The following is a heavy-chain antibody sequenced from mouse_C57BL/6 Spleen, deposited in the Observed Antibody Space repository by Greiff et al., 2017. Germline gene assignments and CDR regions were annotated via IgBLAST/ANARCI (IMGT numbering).Heavy chain of an antibody. CDR2: IYPGDGDT. J-gene: IGHJ4*01. Sequence: VQLQQSGPELVKPGASVKISCKASGYAFSSSWMNWVKQRPGKGLEWIGRIYPGDGDTNYNGKFKGKATLTADKSSSTAYMQLSSLTSEDSAVYFCARGGGSSYDYAMDYWGQGTSVTVSS. CDR3: ARGGGSSYDYAMDY. V-gene: IGHV1-82*01. D-gene: IGHD1-1*01. CDR1: GYAFSSSW.